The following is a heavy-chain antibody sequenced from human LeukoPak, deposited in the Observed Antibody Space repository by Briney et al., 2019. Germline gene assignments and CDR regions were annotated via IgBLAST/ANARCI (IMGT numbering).Heavy chain of an antibody. CDR1: GGSISGDY. Sequence: SETLSLTCTVSGGSISGDYWAWIRQPPGKGLEWIGNVYYSGSTYYNPSLKSRVTISVDTSKKQFSLKLTSVTAADTAVYYCATSPLGYCSSTSSVGDCYYYYYGMDVWGQGTTVTVSS. V-gene: IGHV4-39*01. CDR2: VYYSGST. J-gene: IGHJ6*02. CDR3: ATSPLGYCSSTSSVGDCYYYYYGMDV. D-gene: IGHD2-2*01.